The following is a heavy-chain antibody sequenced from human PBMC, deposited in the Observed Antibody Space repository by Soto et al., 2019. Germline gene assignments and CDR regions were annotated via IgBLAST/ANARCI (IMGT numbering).Heavy chain of an antibody. CDR3: ARDGVVGATLGAFDI. CDR2: INSDGSST. CDR1: GFTFSSYW. D-gene: IGHD1-26*01. V-gene: IGHV3-74*01. Sequence: PGGSLRLSCVASGFTFSSYWMHWVRQAPGKGLVWVSRINSDGSSTSYADSVKGRFTISRDNAKNTLYLQMNSLRAEDTAVYYCARDGVVGATLGAFDIWGQGTMVTVSS. J-gene: IGHJ3*02.